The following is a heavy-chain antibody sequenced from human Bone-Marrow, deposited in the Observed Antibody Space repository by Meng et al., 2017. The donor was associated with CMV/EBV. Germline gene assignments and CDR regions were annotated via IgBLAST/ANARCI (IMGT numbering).Heavy chain of an antibody. CDR3: AREVAANYYYYGMDV. Sequence: ASVKVSCKASGYTFTSYYMHWVRQAPGLGLEWMGIINPSGGSTSYAQKFQGRVTMTRDTSTSTVYMELSSLRSEDTAVYYCAREVAANYYYYGMDVWGQGTTVTVSS. CDR2: INPSGGST. V-gene: IGHV1-46*01. D-gene: IGHD6-19*01. CDR1: GYTFTSYY. J-gene: IGHJ6*02.